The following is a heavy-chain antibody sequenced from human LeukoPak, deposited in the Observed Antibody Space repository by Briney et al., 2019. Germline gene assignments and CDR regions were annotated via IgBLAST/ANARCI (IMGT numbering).Heavy chain of an antibody. CDR3: AKEPHYYGSGSYLDF. Sequence: GGSLRLSCAASGFTFSSYAMSWVRQAPGKGLEWVSGTSGSGADTYFADSVKGRFTISRDNSKNTLYLQMNSLRAEDTAVYYCAKEPHYYGSGSYLDFWGQGTLVTVSS. J-gene: IGHJ4*02. D-gene: IGHD3-10*01. V-gene: IGHV3-23*01. CDR2: TSGSGADT. CDR1: GFTFSSYA.